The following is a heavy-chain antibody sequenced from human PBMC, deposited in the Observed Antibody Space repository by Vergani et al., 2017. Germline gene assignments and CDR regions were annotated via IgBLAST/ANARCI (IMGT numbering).Heavy chain of an antibody. CDR3: ARDYYYDSSGSSV. D-gene: IGHD3-22*01. CDR1: GGTFSSYA. V-gene: IGHV7-4-1*02. CDR2: INTNTGNP. Sequence: QVQLVQSGAEVKKPGSSVKVSCKASGGTFSSYAISWVRQAPGQGLEWMGRINTNTGNPTYAQGFTGRFVFSLDTSVSTAYLQISSLKAEDTAVYYCARDYYYDSSGSSVWGQGTLVTVSS. J-gene: IGHJ4*02.